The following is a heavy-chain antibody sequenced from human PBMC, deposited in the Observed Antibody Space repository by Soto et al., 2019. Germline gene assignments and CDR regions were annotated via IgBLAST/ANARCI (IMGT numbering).Heavy chain of an antibody. CDR3: ARSPPGVAAAPPSSDY. CDR2: ISSSSSYI. Sequence: GGSLRLSCAASGFTFSSYSMNWVRQAPGKGLEWVSSISSSSSYIYYADSVKGRFTISRANAKNSLYLQMNSLRAEDTAVYYCARSPPGVAAAPPSSDYWGQGTLVTVSS. J-gene: IGHJ4*02. V-gene: IGHV3-21*01. CDR1: GFTFSSYS. D-gene: IGHD6-13*01.